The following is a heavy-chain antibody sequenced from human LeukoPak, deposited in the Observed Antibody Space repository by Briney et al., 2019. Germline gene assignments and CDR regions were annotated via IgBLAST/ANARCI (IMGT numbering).Heavy chain of an antibody. V-gene: IGHV1-46*01. D-gene: IGHD3-3*01. J-gene: IGHJ4*02. CDR2: INPSGGTT. CDR3: AREAIFGVVREYYFDY. CDR1: GYTFTRYH. Sequence: ASVKVSCKTSGYTFTRYHIHRVRPAPGQGLEWMGVINPSGGTTTYAQNFQGRVTMTRDTSTITVYMELSSLRSDDTAVYYCAREAIFGVVREYYFDYWGQGTLVTVS.